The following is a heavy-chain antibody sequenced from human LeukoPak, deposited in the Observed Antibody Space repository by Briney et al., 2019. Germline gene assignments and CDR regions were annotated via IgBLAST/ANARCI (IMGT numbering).Heavy chain of an antibody. CDR3: AVKNYRNFYDSSGYSTVLDY. V-gene: IGHV3-7*01. J-gene: IGHJ4*02. D-gene: IGHD3-22*01. CDR1: GFTFSSYW. Sequence: PGGSLRLSCAASGFTFSSYWMNWARQAPGKGLEWVASINHNGNVNYYVDSVKGRFTISRDNAKNSLYLQMNSLRDEDTAVYYCAVKNYRNFYDSSGYSTVLDYWGQGTLVTVSS. CDR2: INHNGNVN.